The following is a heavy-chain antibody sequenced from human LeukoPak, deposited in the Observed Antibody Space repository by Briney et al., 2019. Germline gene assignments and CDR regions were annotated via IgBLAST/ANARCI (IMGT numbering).Heavy chain of an antibody. CDR1: GGSISSYY. CDR3: VREGVGLRSAFDI. D-gene: IGHD5-12*01. CDR2: IYYSGST. V-gene: IGHV4-59*01. Sequence: PSETLSLTCTVSGGSISSYYWSWIRQPPGKGLEWIGYIYYSGSTNYNPSPKSRVTISVDTSKNQFSLKLSSVTAADTAVYYCVREGVGLRSAFDIWGQGTMVTVSS. J-gene: IGHJ3*02.